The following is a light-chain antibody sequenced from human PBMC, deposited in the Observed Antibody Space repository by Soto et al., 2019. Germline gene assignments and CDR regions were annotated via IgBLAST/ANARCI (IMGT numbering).Light chain of an antibody. V-gene: IGLV1-40*01. CDR3: QSYDSSLSVV. CDR1: SSNIGAGYD. Sequence: QSVLTQPPSVSGAPGQRVTISCTGSSSNIGAGYDVHWYQQLPGTAPKLLMYGNSNRPSGVPDRFSGSKSGTSASLAITKLSAEDEADYYCQSYDSSLSVVFGGGTKLTVL. J-gene: IGLJ2*01. CDR2: GNS.